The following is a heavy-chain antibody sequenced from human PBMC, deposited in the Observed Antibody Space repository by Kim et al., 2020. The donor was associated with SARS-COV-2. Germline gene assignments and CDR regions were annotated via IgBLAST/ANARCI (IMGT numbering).Heavy chain of an antibody. V-gene: IGHV3-30-3*01. CDR1: GFTFSSYA. J-gene: IGHJ6*03. D-gene: IGHD6-6*01. CDR2: ISYDGSNK. CDR3: AREDSSSSWGGLEGLNYYYYYMDV. Sequence: GGSLRLSCAASGFTFSSYAMHWVRQAPGKGLEWVAVISYDGSNKYYADSVKGRFTISRDNSKNTLYLQMNSLRAEDTAVYHCAREDSSSSWGGLEGLNYYYYYMDVWGKGTTVTVSS.